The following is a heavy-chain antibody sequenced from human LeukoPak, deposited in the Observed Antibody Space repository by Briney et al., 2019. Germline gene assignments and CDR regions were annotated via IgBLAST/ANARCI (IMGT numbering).Heavy chain of an antibody. CDR2: IAYDGSSM. J-gene: IGHJ4*02. CDR3: AKDRSAVVFEY. V-gene: IGHV3-30*18. Sequence: GGSLRLSCAASGFIFSSYGMHWVRQAPGKGLEWVAVIAYDGSSMYYGDSVKGRFTISRDNSRNTLYLQMNSLRAEDTAVYYCAKDRSAVVFEYWGQGTLVTVSS. CDR1: GFIFSSYG.